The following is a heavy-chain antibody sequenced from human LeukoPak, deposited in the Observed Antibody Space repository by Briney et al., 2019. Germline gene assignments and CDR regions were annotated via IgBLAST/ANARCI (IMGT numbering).Heavy chain of an antibody. J-gene: IGHJ6*03. D-gene: IGHD2-15*01. V-gene: IGHV1-69*05. CDR3: ARDGCSGGSCYFQADDYYYYYMDV. CDR1: GGTFSSYA. CDR2: NIPIFGTA. Sequence: VASVKVSCKASGGTFSSYAISWVRQAPGQGLEWMGRNIPIFGTANYAQKFQGRVTITTDESTSTAYMELSSLRSEDTAVYYCARDGCSGGSCYFQADDYYYYYMDVWGKGTTVTVSS.